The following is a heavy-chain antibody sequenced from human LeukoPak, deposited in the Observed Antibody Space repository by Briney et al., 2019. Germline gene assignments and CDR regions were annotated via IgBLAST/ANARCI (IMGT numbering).Heavy chain of an antibody. V-gene: IGHV4-61*02. J-gene: IGHJ6*03. CDR3: ARERECSSTTCYDYYYMDV. CDR1: GGSNSSVSYY. D-gene: IGHD2-2*01. Sequence: SETLSLTCTVSGGSNSSVSYYWSWIRQPAGKGLEWIGRINNSGSTNYNPSLKSRVTMSVDTSKNQFSLKLSSVTAADTAVYYCARERECSSTTCYDYYYMDVWGKGTTVTVSS. CDR2: INNSGST.